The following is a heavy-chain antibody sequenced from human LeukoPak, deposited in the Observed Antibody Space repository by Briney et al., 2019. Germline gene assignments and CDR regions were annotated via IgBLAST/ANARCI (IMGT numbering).Heavy chain of an antibody. J-gene: IGHJ4*02. D-gene: IGHD2-15*01. CDR1: GYTFTSYG. Sequence: ASVKVSCKASGYTFTSYGISWVRQAPGQGLEWMGWISAYNGNTNYAQKLQGRVTMTTDTSTSTAYVELRSLRSDDTAVYYCARAILSAKPRSIYSYDYWGQGTLVTVSS. CDR3: ARAILSAKPRSIYSYDY. V-gene: IGHV1-18*01. CDR2: ISAYNGNT.